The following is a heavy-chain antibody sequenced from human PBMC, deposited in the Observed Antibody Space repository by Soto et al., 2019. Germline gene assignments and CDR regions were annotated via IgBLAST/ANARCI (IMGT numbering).Heavy chain of an antibody. Sequence: QVQLQESGPGLVKPSQTLSLTCTVSGGSISSGGYYWSWIRQHPGKGLEWIGYIYYSGSTYYNPSLKSRGTISVDTSKNQFSLKLSSVTAADTAVYYCARVPIAAAGFRRQGFDYWGQGTLVTVSS. CDR3: ARVPIAAAGFRRQGFDY. CDR2: IYYSGST. D-gene: IGHD6-13*01. J-gene: IGHJ4*02. CDR1: GGSISSGGYY. V-gene: IGHV4-31*03.